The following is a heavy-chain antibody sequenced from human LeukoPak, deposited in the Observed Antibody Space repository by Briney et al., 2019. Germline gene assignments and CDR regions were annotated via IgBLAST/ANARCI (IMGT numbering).Heavy chain of an antibody. CDR1: GYSFTSYW. Sequence: GESLKISCKGSGYSFTSYWVALVRQMPGKGLEWMGIIFPADSDTRYSPSFQGQVTISVDKSINTAYLQWSSLKASDTAMYYCARHRYFQLWGQGTLVTVSS. CDR3: ARHRYFQL. J-gene: IGHJ1*01. CDR2: IFPADSDT. V-gene: IGHV5-51*01.